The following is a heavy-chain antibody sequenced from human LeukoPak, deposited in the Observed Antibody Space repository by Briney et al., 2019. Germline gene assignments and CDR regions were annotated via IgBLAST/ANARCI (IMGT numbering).Heavy chain of an antibody. Sequence: GGSLRLSCAASGFTFSSYGMSWVRQAPGKGLEWVAVISYDGSNKYYADSVKGRFTISRDNSKNTLYLQMNSLRAEDTAVYYCARGPAGIAAAGTQYYYYYYYMDVWGKGTTVTVSS. CDR3: ARGPAGIAAAGTQYYYYYYYMDV. CDR2: ISYDGSNK. J-gene: IGHJ6*03. D-gene: IGHD6-13*01. V-gene: IGHV3-30*03. CDR1: GFTFSSYG.